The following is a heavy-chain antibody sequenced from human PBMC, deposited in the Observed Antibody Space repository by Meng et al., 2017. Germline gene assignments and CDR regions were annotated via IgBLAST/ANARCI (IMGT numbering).Heavy chain of an antibody. D-gene: IGHD2-15*01. J-gene: IGHJ4*02. Sequence: VQHTRWGGGLCTLSLSLSFTCAFYGGSLSGSYWSWIRQPQGKGLEWIGEINHSGSTNYNPSLKSRVTISVDTSKNQFSLKLSSVTAADTAVYYCARGVRLPDYWGQGTLVTVSS. CDR3: ARGVRLPDY. CDR2: INHSGST. CDR1: GGSLSGSY. V-gene: IGHV4-34*02.